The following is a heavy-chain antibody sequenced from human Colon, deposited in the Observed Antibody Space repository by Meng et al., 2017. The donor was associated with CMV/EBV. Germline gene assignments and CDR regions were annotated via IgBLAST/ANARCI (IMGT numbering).Heavy chain of an antibody. Sequence: SETLSLTCTVSGDSVTSGYCHWSWIRQPPGKGLEWVGYIYRRGSTNYNPSLKGRVTMSVDTSKNQFSLRLNSVTAADTAVYYCSRWGEYCDSPSCFSGTFDIWGQGTTVTVSS. CDR2: IYRRGST. CDR1: GDSVTSGYCH. CDR3: SRWGEYCDSPSCFSGTFDI. J-gene: IGHJ3*02. V-gene: IGHV4-61*01. D-gene: IGHD2-2*01.